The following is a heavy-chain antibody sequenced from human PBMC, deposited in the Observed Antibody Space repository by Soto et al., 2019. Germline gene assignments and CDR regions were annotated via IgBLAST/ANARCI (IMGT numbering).Heavy chain of an antibody. D-gene: IGHD6-13*01. Sequence: SETLSLTCTVSGGSISSYYWSWIRQPPGKGLEWIGEINHSGSTNYNPSLKSRVTISVDTSKNQFSLKLSSVTAADTAVYYCARHSGRSIAAAGKIGCAFDIWGQGTMVTVSS. CDR1: GGSISSYY. CDR2: INHSGST. J-gene: IGHJ3*02. CDR3: ARHSGRSIAAAGKIGCAFDI. V-gene: IGHV4-34*01.